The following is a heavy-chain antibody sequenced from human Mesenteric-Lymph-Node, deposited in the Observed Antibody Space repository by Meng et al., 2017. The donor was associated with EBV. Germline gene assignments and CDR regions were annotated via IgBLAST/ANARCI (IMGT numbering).Heavy chain of an antibody. V-gene: IGHV1-18*01. D-gene: IGHD1-1*01. CDR3: ATEARSGTFNWFDS. J-gene: IGHJ5*01. CDR1: GYIFTNYG. CDR2: ISTYSGNT. Sequence: QIQLVQSGAEGKKPGASVKVSCKASGYIFTNYGINWVRQAPGQGLEWMGWISTYSGNTDYAQKFQGRVTMTTVTSTSTAYMELRSLRSDDTAVFYCATEARSGTFNWFDSWGQGTLVTVSS.